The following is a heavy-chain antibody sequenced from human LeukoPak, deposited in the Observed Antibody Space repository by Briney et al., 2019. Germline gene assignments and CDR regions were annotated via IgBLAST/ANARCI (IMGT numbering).Heavy chain of an antibody. CDR3: ARHSAYSSSSYFDY. D-gene: IGHD6-6*01. CDR2: VYYTGST. CDR1: GGSISNYY. J-gene: IGHJ4*02. V-gene: IGHV4-59*08. Sequence: KPSETLSLTCTVSGGSISNYYWSWIRQPPGKGLEWIGHVYYTGSTNYNPSLKSRVTMFEDKSKNQFSLRLYSVTVADTAVYYCARHSAYSSSSYFDYWGQGSLVTVSS.